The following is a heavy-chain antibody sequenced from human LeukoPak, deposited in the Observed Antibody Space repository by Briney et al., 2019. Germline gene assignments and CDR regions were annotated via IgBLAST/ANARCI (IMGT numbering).Heavy chain of an antibody. V-gene: IGHV3-23*01. CDR2: ITGSGGST. D-gene: IGHD3-22*01. CDR3: ASYDSSGYYFDY. Sequence: GGSLRLSCTASGFTFTSYAMTWVRQAPGRGLEWVSTITGSGGSTSYADSVKGRFTISRDNAKNSLYLQMNSLRAEDTAVYYCASYDSSGYYFDYWGQGTLVTVSS. CDR1: GFTFTSYA. J-gene: IGHJ4*02.